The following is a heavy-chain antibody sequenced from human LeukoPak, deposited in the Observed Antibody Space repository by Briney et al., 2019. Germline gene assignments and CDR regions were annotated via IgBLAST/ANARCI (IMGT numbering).Heavy chain of an antibody. CDR3: ARVITMTDAFDI. J-gene: IGHJ3*02. Sequence: PSETLSLTCTVSGGSISSSSYYWGWIRQPPGKGLEWIGSIYYSGSTYYNPSLKSRVTISVDTSKNQFSLKLSSVTAADTAVYYCARVITMTDAFDIWGQGTMVTVSS. CDR1: GGSISSSSYY. D-gene: IGHD3-22*01. V-gene: IGHV4-39*07. CDR2: IYYSGST.